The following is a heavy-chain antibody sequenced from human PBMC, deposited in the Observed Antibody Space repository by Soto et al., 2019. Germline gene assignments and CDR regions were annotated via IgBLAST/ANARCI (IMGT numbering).Heavy chain of an antibody. J-gene: IGHJ6*02. CDR2: IWYDGSNK. CDR3: ASAVLDGAVADHYYYYGMDV. Sequence: PGGSLRLSCAASGFTFSSYGMHWVRQAPGKGLEWVAVIWYDGSNKYYADSVKGRFTISRDNSKNTLYLQMNSLRAEDTAVYYCASAVLDGAVADHYYYYGMDVWCQGTTVTVSS. V-gene: IGHV3-33*01. CDR1: GFTFSSYG. D-gene: IGHD6-19*01.